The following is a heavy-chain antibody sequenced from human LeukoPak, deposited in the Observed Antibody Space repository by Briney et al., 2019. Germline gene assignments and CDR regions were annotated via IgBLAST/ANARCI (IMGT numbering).Heavy chain of an antibody. CDR3: GRAPNGDYGGAWGY. V-gene: IGHV3-23*01. J-gene: IGHJ4*01. CDR2: VTSRGVGT. D-gene: IGHD4-17*01. Sequence: SGGSLRLSCTDSGFTFSSYALAWVRQAPGKGLEWVAAVTSRGVGTHYADSVKGRFTISRDNSKNTIYLQMNSLRAEDTAIYSCGRAPNGDYGGAWGYWGRGPLVTVSS. CDR1: GFTFSSYA.